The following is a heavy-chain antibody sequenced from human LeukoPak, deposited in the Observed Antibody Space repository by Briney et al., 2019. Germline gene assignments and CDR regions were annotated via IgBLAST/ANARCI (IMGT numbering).Heavy chain of an antibody. Sequence: GGSLRLSCAASVFTFSSFAMSWVRQAPGKGVEWVSAITPRGGSAYYADSVRGRFTISRDNAKNTLYLQMNRLRAEDTAVYYCVKVGSSGWYFDAWGQRTMVTVSS. V-gene: IGHV3-23*01. D-gene: IGHD6-19*01. CDR3: VKVGSSGWYFDA. J-gene: IGHJ4*02. CDR2: ITPRGGSA. CDR1: VFTFSSFA.